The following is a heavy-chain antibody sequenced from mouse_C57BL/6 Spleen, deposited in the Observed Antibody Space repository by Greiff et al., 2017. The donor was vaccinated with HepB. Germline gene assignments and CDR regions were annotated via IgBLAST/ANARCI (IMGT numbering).Heavy chain of an antibody. D-gene: IGHD1-1*01. V-gene: IGHV5-4*03. CDR3: ARGGYGSHFDY. CDR1: GFTFSSYA. Sequence: EVKLQESGGGLVKPGGSLKLSCAASGFTFSSYAMSWVRQTPEKRLEWVATISDGGSYTYYPDNVKGRFTISRDNAKNNLYLQMSHLKSEDTAMYYCARGGYGSHFDYWGQGTTLTVSS. J-gene: IGHJ2*01. CDR2: ISDGGSYT.